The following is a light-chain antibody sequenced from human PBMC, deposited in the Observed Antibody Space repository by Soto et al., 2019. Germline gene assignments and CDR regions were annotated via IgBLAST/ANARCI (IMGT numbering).Light chain of an antibody. Sequence: DIQMTQSPSSLSASVGDRVTITCRASQSISSYLNWYQQKPGKAPNLLISDAYSFKSGVPSRFSGSGSGTDFTLTISSLQPEDFATYYCQQSYSTPTFGQGTKLEI. V-gene: IGKV1-39*01. CDR1: QSISSY. J-gene: IGKJ2*01. CDR3: QQSYSTPT. CDR2: DAY.